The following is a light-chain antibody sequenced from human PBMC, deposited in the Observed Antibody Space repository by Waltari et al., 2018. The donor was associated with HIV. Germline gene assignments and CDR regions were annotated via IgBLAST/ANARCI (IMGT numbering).Light chain of an antibody. V-gene: IGLV3-21*04. CDR3: QVWDFRSDEVI. Sequence: SYMLTQSPSVSVAPGKTAAITCGGTDIGSKSVHWYQHKSGQAPVLIIYDDDDRPSGIPERFSGSNSANTATLTITRVEAGDEADYFCQVWDFRSDEVIFGGGTKMTVL. J-gene: IGLJ2*01. CDR2: DDD. CDR1: DIGSKS.